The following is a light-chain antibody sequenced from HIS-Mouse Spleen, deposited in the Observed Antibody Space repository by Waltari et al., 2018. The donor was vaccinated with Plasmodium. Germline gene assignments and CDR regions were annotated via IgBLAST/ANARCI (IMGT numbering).Light chain of an antibody. Sequence: AIRMTQSPSSFSASPGDRVSIPGRASQGISSSLAWYQQKPGNAPKLLLYAASTLQSGVPSRFSGSGSGTDCTLTISCLQSEDFATYYCQQYYSYPLTFGGGTKVEIK. J-gene: IGKJ4*01. CDR1: QGISSS. CDR3: QQYYSYPLT. V-gene: IGKV1-8*01. CDR2: AAS.